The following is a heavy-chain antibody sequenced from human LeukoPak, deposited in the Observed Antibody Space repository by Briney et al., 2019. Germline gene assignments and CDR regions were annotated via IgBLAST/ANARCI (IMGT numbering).Heavy chain of an antibody. Sequence: KPSETLSLTCAVYGGSFSGYYWSWIRQPPGKGLEWIGEINHSGSTNYNPSLKSRVTISVDTSKNQFSLKLSSVTAADTAVYYCARLDYGSGATDYWGQGTLVTVSS. D-gene: IGHD3-10*01. CDR2: INHSGST. J-gene: IGHJ4*02. V-gene: IGHV4-34*01. CDR1: GGSFSGYY. CDR3: ARLDYGSGATDY.